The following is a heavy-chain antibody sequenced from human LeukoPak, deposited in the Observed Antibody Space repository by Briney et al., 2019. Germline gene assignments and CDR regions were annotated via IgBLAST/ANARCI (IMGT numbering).Heavy chain of an antibody. CDR3: AGAIQGN. CDR1: GSTFSSYG. V-gene: IGHV3-30*02. J-gene: IGHJ4*02. Sequence: GGSLRLSCAASGSTFSSYGMHWVRQAPGKGLEWVAFIRYDGINKYYADSVKGRFTISRDNSKNTLYLQMNSLRAEDTAVYYCAGAIQGNWGQGTLVTVSS. CDR2: IRYDGINK.